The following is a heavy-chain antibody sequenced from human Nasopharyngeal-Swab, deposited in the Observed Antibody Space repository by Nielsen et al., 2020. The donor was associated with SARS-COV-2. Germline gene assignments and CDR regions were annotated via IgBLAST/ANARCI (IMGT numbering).Heavy chain of an antibody. Sequence: VSMKASCKASGCTFTSYGISWVRQAPGQVLEWMGWISAYNGNTNYAQKLQGRVTMTTDTSTSTAYMELRSLRSDDTAVYYCASNPLYCSSTSCYHDAFDIWGQGTMVTVSS. CDR2: ISAYNGNT. J-gene: IGHJ3*02. D-gene: IGHD2-2*01. CDR3: ASNPLYCSSTSCYHDAFDI. CDR1: GCTFTSYG. V-gene: IGHV1-18*01.